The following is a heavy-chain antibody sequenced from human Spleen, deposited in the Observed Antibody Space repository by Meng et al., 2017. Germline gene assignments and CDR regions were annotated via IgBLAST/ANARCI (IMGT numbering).Heavy chain of an antibody. CDR1: GGTFSSYA. D-gene: IGHD2-21*02. J-gene: IGHJ5*02. Sequence: SVKVSCKASGGTFSSYAISWVRQAPGQGLEWMGGNIPIFGTANYAQKFQGRVTITADESTSTAYMELSSLRSEDTAVYYCATAAEYCGGDCFSSWFDPWGQGTLVTVSS. CDR3: ATAAEYCGGDCFSSWFDP. V-gene: IGHV1-69*13. CDR2: NIPIFGTA.